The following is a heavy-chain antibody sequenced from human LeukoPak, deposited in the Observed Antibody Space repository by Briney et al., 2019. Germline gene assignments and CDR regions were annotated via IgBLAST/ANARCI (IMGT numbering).Heavy chain of an antibody. J-gene: IGHJ4*02. CDR2: IYYSGST. Sequence: SETLSLTCTVSGGSISSYYWSWIRQSPGKGLEWIAYIYYSGSTNYNPSLKSRITMSVDTSKSQFSLSLSSVTAADTAVYYCARFSREVAARPFDYWGQGTLVTVSS. D-gene: IGHD6-6*01. CDR3: ARFSREVAARPFDY. CDR1: GGSISSYY. V-gene: IGHV4-59*01.